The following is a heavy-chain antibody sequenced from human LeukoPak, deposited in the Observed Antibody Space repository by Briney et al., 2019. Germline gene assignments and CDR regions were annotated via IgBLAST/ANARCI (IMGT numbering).Heavy chain of an antibody. CDR2: IYYSGST. CDR3: ASTTYYYDSSGYYFLDY. J-gene: IGHJ4*02. CDR1: GGSISSSSYY. D-gene: IGHD3-22*01. V-gene: IGHV4-39*01. Sequence: PSETLSLTCTVSGGSISSSSYYWGWIRQPPGKGLEWIGSIYYSGSTYYNPSLKSRVTISVDTSKNQLSLKLSSVTAADTAVYYRASTTYYYDSSGYYFLDYWGQGTLVTVSS.